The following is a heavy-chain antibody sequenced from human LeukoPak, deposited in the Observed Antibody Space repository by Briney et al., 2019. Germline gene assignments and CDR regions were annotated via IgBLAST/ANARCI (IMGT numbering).Heavy chain of an antibody. Sequence: SETLSLTCAVYGGSFSGYYWNWIRQPPGKGLEWIGEINHSGSTNYNPSLKSRVTISVDTSKNQFSLKLSSVTAADTAVYYCARGRSAVAGYISPGWKQRPQNYLDYWGQGTPVTVSS. D-gene: IGHD6-19*01. CDR2: INHSGST. CDR1: GGSFSGYY. J-gene: IGHJ4*02. CDR3: ARGRSAVAGYISPGWKQRPQNYLDY. V-gene: IGHV4-34*01.